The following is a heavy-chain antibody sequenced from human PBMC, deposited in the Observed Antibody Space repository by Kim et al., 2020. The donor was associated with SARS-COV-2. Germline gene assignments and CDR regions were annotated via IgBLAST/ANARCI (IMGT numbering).Heavy chain of an antibody. Sequence: GRFTISRDNSKNTLYLQMNSLRPEDTAVHYCAKELYYYGSGSYYNSYGMDVWGQGTTVTVSS. V-gene: IGHV3-30*02. J-gene: IGHJ6*02. D-gene: IGHD3-10*01. CDR3: AKELYYYGSGSYYNSYGMDV.